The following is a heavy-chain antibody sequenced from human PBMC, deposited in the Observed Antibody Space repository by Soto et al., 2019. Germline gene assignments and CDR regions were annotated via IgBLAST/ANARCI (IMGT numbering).Heavy chain of an antibody. CDR2: TYYSGST. D-gene: IGHD3-22*01. V-gene: IGHV4-59*01. Sequence: PSETLSLTCTVSGGSISSYYWSWIRQPPGKGLEWIGYTYYSGSTNYNPSLKSQVTISVDTSKNQFSLKLSSVTAADTAVYYCARVVINTPDYYYYYMYVWGKGTTVTVSS. CDR1: GGSISSYY. J-gene: IGHJ6*03. CDR3: ARVVINTPDYYYYYMYV.